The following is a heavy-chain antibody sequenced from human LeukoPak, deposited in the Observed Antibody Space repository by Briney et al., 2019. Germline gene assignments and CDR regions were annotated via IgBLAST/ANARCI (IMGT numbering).Heavy chain of an antibody. CDR1: GYTFTSYG. D-gene: IGHD1-26*01. V-gene: IGHV1-18*01. J-gene: IGHJ5*02. CDR3: ASGNSGSYLDP. Sequence: GASVKVSCKASGYTFTSYGISWVRQAPGQGLEWMGWISAYNGNTNYAQKFQGRVTMTRDTSISTAYMELSRLRSDDTAVYYCASGNSGSYLDPWGQGTLVTVSS. CDR2: ISAYNGNT.